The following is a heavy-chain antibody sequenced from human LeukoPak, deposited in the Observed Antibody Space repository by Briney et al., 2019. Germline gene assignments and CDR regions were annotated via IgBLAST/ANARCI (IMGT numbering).Heavy chain of an antibody. CDR3: ARGDYDYVWGSSD. D-gene: IGHD3-16*01. CDR2: IWYDGSNK. V-gene: IGHV3-33*01. J-gene: IGHJ4*02. Sequence: PGGSLRLSCASSGFTFSSYGMPWVRQAPGKGLEWVAVIWYDGSNKYYADSVKGRFTISRDNSKNTLYLQMNSLRAEDTAVYYCARGDYDYVWGSSDWGQGTLVTVSS. CDR1: GFTFSSYG.